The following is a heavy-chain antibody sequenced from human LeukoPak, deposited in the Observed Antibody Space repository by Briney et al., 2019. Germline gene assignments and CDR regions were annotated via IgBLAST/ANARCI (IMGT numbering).Heavy chain of an antibody. V-gene: IGHV3-23*01. CDR3: AKSPENYYDSSGYNHYFDY. J-gene: IGHJ4*02. CDR2: IIHSGDST. D-gene: IGHD3-22*01. CDR1: GFTFSSYA. Sequence: PGGSLRLSCAASGFTFSSYAMSWVRQAPGEGLEWVSGIIHSGDSTYYADSVKGRFTISRDNSKNTLYLQMNSLRAEDTAVYYCAKSPENYYDSSGYNHYFDYWGQGTLVTVSS.